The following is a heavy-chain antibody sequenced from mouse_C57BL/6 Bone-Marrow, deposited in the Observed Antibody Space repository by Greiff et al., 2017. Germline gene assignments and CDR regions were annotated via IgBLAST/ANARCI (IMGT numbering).Heavy chain of an antibody. CDR3: AREIWYYCGSSPYYFDY. V-gene: IGHV1-59*01. D-gene: IGHD1-1*01. CDR1: GYTFTSYW. Sequence: QVHVKQPGAELVRPGTSVKLSCKASGYTFTSYWMHWVKQRPGQGLEWIGVIDPSDSYTNYNQKFKGKATLTVDTSSSTAYMQLSSLTSEDSAVYYCAREIWYYCGSSPYYFDYWGQGTTLTVSS. CDR2: IDPSDSYT. J-gene: IGHJ2*01.